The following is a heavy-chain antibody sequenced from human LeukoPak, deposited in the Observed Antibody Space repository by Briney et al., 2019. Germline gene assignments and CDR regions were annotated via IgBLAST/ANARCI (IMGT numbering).Heavy chain of an antibody. J-gene: IGHJ4*02. Sequence: ASVKVSCKASGGTFSSYAFGWVRQATGQGLEWMGWMNPNSGNTGYAQKFQGRVTMTRDTSTSTVYMELSSLRSEDTAVYYCARAGEDFWNYDDYWGQGTLVTVSS. CDR2: MNPNSGNT. CDR1: GGTFSSYA. CDR3: ARAGEDFWNYDDY. V-gene: IGHV1-8*02. D-gene: IGHD3-10*01.